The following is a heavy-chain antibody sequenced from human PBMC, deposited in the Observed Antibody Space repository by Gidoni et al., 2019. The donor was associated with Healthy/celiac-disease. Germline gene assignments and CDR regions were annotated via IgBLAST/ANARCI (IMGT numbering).Heavy chain of an antibody. CDR3: ARGGGRRDGYNSENAFDI. V-gene: IGHV4-30-4*01. CDR2: IYYSGST. D-gene: IGHD5-12*01. J-gene: IGHJ3*02. CDR1: GGSISSGAYY. Sequence: QVQLQESGPGLVKPSQTLSLTCPVSGGSISSGAYYWSWIRQPPGKGLEWIGYIYYSGSTYYNPALKSRVTISVDTSKNQFSLKLSSVTAADTAVYYCARGGGRRDGYNSENAFDIWGQGTMVTVSS.